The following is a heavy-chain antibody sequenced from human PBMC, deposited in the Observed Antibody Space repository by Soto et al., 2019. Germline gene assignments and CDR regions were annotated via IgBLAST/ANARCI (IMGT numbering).Heavy chain of an antibody. V-gene: IGHV3-30*03. Sequence: QVQLVESGGGVVQPGRSLRPSCAASGFTFRDYVMHWVRQAPGKGPEGVAAISQDGSNTDYADSMRGRFTISRDNSRNTLFLEMNSLRSDDMAVYYCTGEVASGYWGQGTLVTVSS. CDR2: ISQDGSNT. CDR1: GFTFRDYV. J-gene: IGHJ4*02. D-gene: IGHD2-8*02. CDR3: TGEVASGY.